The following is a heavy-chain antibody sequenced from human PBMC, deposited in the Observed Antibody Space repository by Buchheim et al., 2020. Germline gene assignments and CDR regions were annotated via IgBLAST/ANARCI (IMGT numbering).Heavy chain of an antibody. J-gene: IGHJ4*02. V-gene: IGHV3-23*01. CDR1: GFTFSSYA. D-gene: IGHD2-2*02. CDR3: AIRPGYCSSTSCYIGFDY. CDR2: ISGSGGST. Sequence: EVQLLESGGGLVQPGGSLRLSCAASGFTFSSYAMSWVRQAPGKGLEWVSAISGSGGSTYYADSVKGQFTISRDNSKNTLYLQMNSLRAEDTAVYYCAIRPGYCSSTSCYIGFDYWGQGTL.